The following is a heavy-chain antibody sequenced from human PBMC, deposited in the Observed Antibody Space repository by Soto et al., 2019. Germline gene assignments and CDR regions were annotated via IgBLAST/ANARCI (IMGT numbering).Heavy chain of an antibody. CDR1: GGTFRTYT. CDR2: IIPILDVA. D-gene: IGHD6-19*01. CDR3: AKSNQEDIGVAGPNDIWFDP. Sequence: QVQLVQSGAEVKRPGSSVRVSCQTSGGTFRTYTINWVRQAPGQGLEWMGRIIPILDVANYAQKFQGRVTITADKAQSTAQMELRSLRTEDTAVYYCAKSNQEDIGVAGPNDIWFDPWGQGTLVTVSS. J-gene: IGHJ5*02. V-gene: IGHV1-69*02.